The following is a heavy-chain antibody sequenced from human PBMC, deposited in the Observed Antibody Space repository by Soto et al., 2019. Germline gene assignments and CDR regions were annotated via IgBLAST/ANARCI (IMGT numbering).Heavy chain of an antibody. V-gene: IGHV1-2*04. CDR2: INPNSGGT. CDR3: AREAEYSSSSYYFAY. CDR1: GYTFTGYY. D-gene: IGHD6-13*01. Sequence: ASVKVSCKASGYTFTGYYMHWVRQAPGQGLEWMGWINPNSGGTNYAQKFQGWVTMTRDTSISTAYMELSRLRSDDTAVYYCAREAEYSSSSYYFAYGGRGTLVTVPS. J-gene: IGHJ4*02.